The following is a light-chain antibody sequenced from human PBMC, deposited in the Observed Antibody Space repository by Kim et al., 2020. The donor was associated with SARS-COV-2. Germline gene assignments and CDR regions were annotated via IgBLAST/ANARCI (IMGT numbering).Light chain of an antibody. CDR2: RNN. CDR1: SNNVGNQG. CDR3: SAWDSSLSAWV. V-gene: IGLV10-54*01. Sequence: QAGLTQPPSVSKGLRQTATLTCTGNSNNVGNQGAAWLQQHQGHPPKLLSYRNNNRPSGISERLSASRSGNTASLTITGLQSEDEADYYCSAWDSSLSAWVFGGGPQLTVL. J-gene: IGLJ3*02.